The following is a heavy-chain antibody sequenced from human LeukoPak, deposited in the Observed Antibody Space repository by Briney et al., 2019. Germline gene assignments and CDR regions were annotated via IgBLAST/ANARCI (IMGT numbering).Heavy chain of an antibody. CDR2: ISGSGGST. J-gene: IGHJ5*02. V-gene: IGHV3-23*01. CDR1: GFTFRTYW. D-gene: IGHD3-3*01. CDR3: AKERSDFWSGYYSVRFDP. Sequence: GGSLRLSCEASGFTFRTYWMSWVRQAPGKGLEWVSAISGSGGSTYYADSVKGRFTISRDNSKNTLYLQMNSLRAEDTAVYYCAKERSDFWSGYYSVRFDPWGQGTLVTVSS.